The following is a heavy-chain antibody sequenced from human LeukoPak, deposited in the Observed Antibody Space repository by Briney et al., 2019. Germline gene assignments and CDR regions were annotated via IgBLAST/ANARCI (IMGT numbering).Heavy chain of an antibody. D-gene: IGHD1-7*01. J-gene: IGHJ4*02. CDR2: INHSGST. CDR3: ARKGLGGELGGFDS. CDR1: GGSFSGYY. Sequence: SETLSLICAVYGGSFSGYYWSWIRQPPGKGLEWIGEINHSGSTNYNPSLKSRVTISIDTSKNQFSLKLSSVTAADTALYHCARKGLGGELGGFDSWGQGTLVTVSS. V-gene: IGHV4-34*01.